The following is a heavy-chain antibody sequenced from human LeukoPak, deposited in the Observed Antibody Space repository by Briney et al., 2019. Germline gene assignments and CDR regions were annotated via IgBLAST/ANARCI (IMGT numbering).Heavy chain of an antibody. Sequence: WGSLRLSCEASGITFSSYDMSWVRQAPGKGLEWISAISDDGKTDYADSVKGRFTISRDNSKNTLYLQLSSLRAEDTAMYYCAKLPTLFGVPDSFDIWGQGTFVTVSS. V-gene: IGHV3-23*01. D-gene: IGHD3-3*01. CDR3: AKLPTLFGVPDSFDI. CDR2: ISDDGKT. CDR1: GITFSSYD. J-gene: IGHJ3*02.